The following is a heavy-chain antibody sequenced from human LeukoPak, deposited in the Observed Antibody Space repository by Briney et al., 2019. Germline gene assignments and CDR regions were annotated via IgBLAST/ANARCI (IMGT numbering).Heavy chain of an antibody. J-gene: IGHJ1*01. V-gene: IGHV1-18*01. D-gene: IGHD2-21*02. CDR3: ARDRMTAPGGWVQH. CDR1: GYTFTSYG. Sequence: GASVEVSCKASGYTFTSYGISWVRQAPGQGLEWMGWISAYNGNTNYAQKLQGRVTMTTDTSTSTAYMELRSLRSDDTAVYYCARDRMTAPGGWVQHWGQGTLVTVSS. CDR2: ISAYNGNT.